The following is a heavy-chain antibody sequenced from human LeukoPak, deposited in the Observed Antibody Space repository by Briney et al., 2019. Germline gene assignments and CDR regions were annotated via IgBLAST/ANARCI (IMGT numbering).Heavy chain of an antibody. V-gene: IGHV4-59*01. CDR3: ARSDTHHIHSSSWHFDY. CDR2: XXYSGSS. J-gene: IGHJ4*02. CDR1: GGSIGTXX. D-gene: IGHD6-13*01. Sequence: SETLSLTCSVSGGSIGTXXXXXIRQVPGKGXXXXXXXXYSGSSNYNPSLKSRVTISVDTSKTQFSLYLNSVTAAGTAVYYCARSDTHHIHSSSWHFDYWGQGTLVTVSS.